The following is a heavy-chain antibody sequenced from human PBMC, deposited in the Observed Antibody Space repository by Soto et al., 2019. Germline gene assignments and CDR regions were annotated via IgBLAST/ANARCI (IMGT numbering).Heavy chain of an antibody. V-gene: IGHV4-34*01. J-gene: IGHJ4*02. CDR2: INHSGST. CDR1: GGSFSGYY. Sequence: QVQLQQWGAGLLKPSETLSLTCAVYGGSFSGYYWSWIRQPPGKGLEWIGEINHSGSTNYNPSLKSRVTISVDTSKNQFSLKLSSVTAADTAVYYWARGRVGGDETGGYWGQGTLVTVSS. CDR3: ARGRVGGDETGGY. D-gene: IGHD2-21*02.